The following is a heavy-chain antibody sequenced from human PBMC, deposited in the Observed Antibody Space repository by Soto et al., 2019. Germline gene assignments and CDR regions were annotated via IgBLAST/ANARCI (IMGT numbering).Heavy chain of an antibody. D-gene: IGHD3-16*02. CDR1: GYTFTSYA. Sequence: GASVKVSCKASGYTFTSYAMHWVRQAPGQRIEWMGWINAGNGNTKYSQKFQGRVTITRDTSASTAYMELSSLRSEDTAVYYCARGLITFGGVIVYWFEPWGQGTQVTVSS. V-gene: IGHV1-3*01. CDR2: INAGNGNT. CDR3: ARGLITFGGVIVYWFEP. J-gene: IGHJ5*02.